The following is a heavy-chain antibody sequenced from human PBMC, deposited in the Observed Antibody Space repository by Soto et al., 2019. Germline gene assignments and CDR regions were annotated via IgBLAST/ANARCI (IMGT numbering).Heavy chain of an antibody. CDR2: IIPISGTA. Sequence: QVQLVQSGAEVKKPGSSVKVSCKASGGTFSSYAISWVRQAPGQGLEWMGGIIPISGTAKYAQKFQGRVTTTADESTSTAYMELSSLRSEDTAVYYCARSQGSSTSLEIYYYYYYGMDVWGQGTTVTVSS. J-gene: IGHJ6*02. D-gene: IGHD2-2*01. V-gene: IGHV1-69*01. CDR3: ARSQGSSTSLEIYYYYYYGMDV. CDR1: GGTFSSYA.